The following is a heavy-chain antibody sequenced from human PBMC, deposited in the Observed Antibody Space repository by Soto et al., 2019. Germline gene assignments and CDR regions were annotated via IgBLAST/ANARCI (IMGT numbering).Heavy chain of an antibody. J-gene: IGHJ3*02. CDR2: IYYSGST. Sequence: KTSETLSLTCTVSGGSISSGGYYWSWIRQHPGKGLEWIGYIYYSGSTYYNPSLKSRVTISVDTSKNQFSLKLSSVTAADTAVYYCARAESTRNDAFDIWGQGTMVTVSS. V-gene: IGHV4-31*03. CDR3: ARAESTRNDAFDI. CDR1: GGSISSGGYY.